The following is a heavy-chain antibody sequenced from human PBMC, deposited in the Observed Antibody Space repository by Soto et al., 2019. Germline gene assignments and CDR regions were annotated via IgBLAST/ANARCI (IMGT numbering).Heavy chain of an antibody. CDR3: ALSDIVPAASHPNWFDP. CDR2: ISAYNGNT. CDR1: GYAFTSYG. J-gene: IGHJ5*02. Sequence: GASVKVSCKASGYAFTSYGSSWVRQAPGQGLEWMGWISAYNGNTNYAQKLQGRVTMTTDTSTSTAYMELRSLRSDDTAVYYCALSDIVPAASHPNWFDPWGQGTLVTVSS. V-gene: IGHV1-18*01. D-gene: IGHD2-2*01.